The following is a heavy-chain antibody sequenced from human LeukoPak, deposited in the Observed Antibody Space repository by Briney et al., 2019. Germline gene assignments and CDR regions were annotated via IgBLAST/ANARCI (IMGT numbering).Heavy chain of an antibody. V-gene: IGHV4-4*07. CDR2: IYASGST. D-gene: IGHD1-26*01. CDR3: AGGVVGATAFAY. Sequence: PSEALSLTCTVSGGFISGYTWSWIRQPAGKGLEWIGRIYASGSTNYNPSLQGRVSMSAATSRGQFFLMVPSVTAAATAGYYFAGGVVGATAFAYWGQGTVVTASS. J-gene: IGHJ4*02. CDR1: GGFISGYT.